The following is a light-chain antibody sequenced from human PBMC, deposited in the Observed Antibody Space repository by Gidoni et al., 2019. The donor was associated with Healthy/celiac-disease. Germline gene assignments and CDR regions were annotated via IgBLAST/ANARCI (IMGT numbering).Light chain of an antibody. CDR1: QGISSY. CDR3: QQLNSYPLYT. V-gene: IGKV1-9*01. Sequence: IQLTQSPSSLSASVGDRVTITCRASQGISSYLAWYQQQPGKAPKLLIYAASTLQSGVPSRFSGSGSGTDFTLTISSLQPEDFATYYCQQLNSYPLYTFGQGTKLEI. CDR2: AAS. J-gene: IGKJ2*01.